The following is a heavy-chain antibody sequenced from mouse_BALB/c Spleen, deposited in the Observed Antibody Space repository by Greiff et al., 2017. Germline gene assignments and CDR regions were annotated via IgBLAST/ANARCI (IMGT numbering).Heavy chain of an antibody. CDR2: IYPGDGDT. J-gene: IGHJ4*01. CDR1: GYAFSSYW. CDR3: AREGVRDAMDY. D-gene: IGHD2-14*01. Sequence: QVQLKQSGAELVRPGSSVKISCKASGYAFSSYWMNWVKQRPGQGLEWIGQIYPGDGDTNYNGKFKGKATLTADKSSSTAYMQLSSLTSEDSAVYFCAREGVRDAMDYWGQGTSVTVSS. V-gene: IGHV1-80*01.